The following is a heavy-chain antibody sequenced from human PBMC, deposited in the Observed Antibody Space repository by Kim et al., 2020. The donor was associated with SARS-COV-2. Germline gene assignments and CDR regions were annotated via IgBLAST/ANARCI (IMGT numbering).Heavy chain of an antibody. Sequence: SVKVSCKASGGTFSSYAISWVRQAPGQGLEWMGRIIPILGIANYAQKFQGRVTITADKSTSTAYMELSSLRSEDTAVYYCAKTHTMVRGGRADYWGQGTLVTVSS. D-gene: IGHD3-10*01. CDR2: IIPILGIA. CDR1: GGTFSSYA. J-gene: IGHJ4*02. CDR3: AKTHTMVRGGRADY. V-gene: IGHV1-69*04.